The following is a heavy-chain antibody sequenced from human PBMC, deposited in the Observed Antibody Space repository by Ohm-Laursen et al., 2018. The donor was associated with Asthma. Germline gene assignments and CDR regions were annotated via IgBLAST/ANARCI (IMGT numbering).Heavy chain of an antibody. CDR2: INPNSGGT. CDR3: ARGSYDYVWGSYRGYGMDV. Sequence: SVKVSCKASGYTFTGYYMHWVRQAPGQGLEWMGWINPNSGGTNYAQKFPGWVTMTRDTSISTAYMELSRLRSDDTAVYYCARGSYDYVWGSYRGYGMDVWGQGTTVTVSS. D-gene: IGHD3-16*02. V-gene: IGHV1-2*04. CDR1: GYTFTGYY. J-gene: IGHJ6*02.